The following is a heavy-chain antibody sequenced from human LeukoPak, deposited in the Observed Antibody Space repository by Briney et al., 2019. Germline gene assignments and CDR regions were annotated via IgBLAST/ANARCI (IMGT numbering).Heavy chain of an antibody. J-gene: IGHJ4*02. D-gene: IGHD5-12*01. CDR3: ARALVATGYYFDY. CDR1: GFTFSVNW. CDR2: IKPDGSEK. V-gene: IGHV3-7*02. Sequence: GGSLRLSCAASGFTFSVNWMTWVRQAPGKGLEWVANIKPDGSEKYYADSVKGRFTISRDNTKNSLYLEMNSLRAEDTALYYCARALVATGYYFDYWGQGTLVTVSS.